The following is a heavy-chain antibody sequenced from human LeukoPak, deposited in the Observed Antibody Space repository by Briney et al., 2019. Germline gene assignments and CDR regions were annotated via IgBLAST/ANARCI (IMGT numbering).Heavy chain of an antibody. Sequence: PGGSLRLSCAASGFTFSSHAMSWVRQAPGKGLEWVSAISGSGGSTYYADSVKGRFTISRDNSKNTLYLQMNSLRAEDTAVYYCAKDHIAARPGLGRTVLSQPVGYWGQGTLVTVSS. CDR2: ISGSGGST. V-gene: IGHV3-23*01. D-gene: IGHD6-6*01. CDR1: GFTFSSHA. CDR3: AKDHIAARPGLGRTVLSQPVGY. J-gene: IGHJ4*02.